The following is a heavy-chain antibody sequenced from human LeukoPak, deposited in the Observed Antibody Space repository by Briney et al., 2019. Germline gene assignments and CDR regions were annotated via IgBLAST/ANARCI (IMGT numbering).Heavy chain of an antibody. D-gene: IGHD3-22*01. Sequence: GASVKVSCKASGGTFISYAVRWERQAPGQWLEWMGGIIPIFGTANYAQKFQGRVTITADESTSTAYMELSSLRSEDTAVYYCASQRVYYYDSSGYYYSVAYYFDYWGQGTLVTVSS. V-gene: IGHV1-69*13. CDR2: IIPIFGTA. CDR1: GGTFISYA. CDR3: ASQRVYYYDSSGYYYSVAYYFDY. J-gene: IGHJ4*02.